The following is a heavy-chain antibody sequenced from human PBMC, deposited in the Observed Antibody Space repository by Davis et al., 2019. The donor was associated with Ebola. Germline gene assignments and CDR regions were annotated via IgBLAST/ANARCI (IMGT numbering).Heavy chain of an antibody. V-gene: IGHV3-21*01. D-gene: IGHD3-9*01. CDR1: GFTFSSYS. Sequence: GGSLRLSCAASGFTFSSYSMNWVRQAPGKGLEWVSSISSSSSYIYYADSVKGRFTISRDNAKNSLYLQMNSLRAEDTAVYYCARGNPTYYDILTAPGGMDVWGQGTTVTVSS. CDR3: ARGNPTYYDILTAPGGMDV. J-gene: IGHJ6*02. CDR2: ISSSSSYI.